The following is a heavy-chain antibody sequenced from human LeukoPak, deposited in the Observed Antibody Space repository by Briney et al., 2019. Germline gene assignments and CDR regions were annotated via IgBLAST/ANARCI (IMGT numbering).Heavy chain of an antibody. D-gene: IGHD3-10*01. CDR2: IYYSGST. V-gene: IGHV4-61*05. J-gene: IGHJ4*02. CDR3: ARVLWFGEFLLDY. CDR1: GGSISSSSYY. Sequence: SETLSLTCTDSGGSISSSSYYWGWIRQPPGKGLEWIGYIYYSGSTNYNPSLKSRVTISVDTSKNQFSLKLSSVTAADTAVYYCARVLWFGEFLLDYWGQGTLVTVSS.